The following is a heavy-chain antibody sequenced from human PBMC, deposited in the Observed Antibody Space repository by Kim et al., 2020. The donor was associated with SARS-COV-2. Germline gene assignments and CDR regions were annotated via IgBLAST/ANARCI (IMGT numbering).Heavy chain of an antibody. CDR3: ARGALEIFGVVGWFDP. CDR1: GGSISSYY. V-gene: IGHV4-59*13. J-gene: IGHJ5*02. Sequence: SETLSLTCTVSGGSISSYYWSWIRQPPGKGLEWIGYIYYGGSTNYNPSLKSRVTISVDTSKNQFSLKLSSVTAADTAVYYCARGALEIFGVVGWFDPWGQGTLVTVSS. CDR2: IYYGGST. D-gene: IGHD3-3*01.